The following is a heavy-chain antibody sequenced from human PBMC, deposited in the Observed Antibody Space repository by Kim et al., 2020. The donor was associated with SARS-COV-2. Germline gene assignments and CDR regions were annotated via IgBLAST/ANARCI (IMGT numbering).Heavy chain of an antibody. CDR1: GGSFSGYY. CDR2: INHSGST. J-gene: IGHJ4*02. D-gene: IGHD3-10*01. Sequence: SETLSLTCAVYGGSFSGYYWSWIRQPPGKGLEWIGEINHSGSTNYNPSLKSRVTISVDTSKNQFSLKLSSVTAADTAVYYCARSVRGVRAHDYWGQGTLVTVSS. V-gene: IGHV4-34*01. CDR3: ARSVRGVRAHDY.